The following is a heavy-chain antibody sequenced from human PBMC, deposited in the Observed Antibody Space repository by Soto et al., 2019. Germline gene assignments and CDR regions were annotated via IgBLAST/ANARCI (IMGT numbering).Heavy chain of an antibody. V-gene: IGHV4-61*01. CDR2: FYYTGSI. CDR1: GGSVSSGNYY. Sequence: SETLSLTCTVSGGSVSSGNYYWSWIRQPPGKGLEWIGYFYYTGSINYNPSLKSRVTIFIDASKNQFSLTLYSVTAADTAVYYCTTSMFYSVGTNYSPFGYCGQRTLGTVSS. J-gene: IGHJ4*02. CDR3: TTSMFYSVGTNYSPFGY. D-gene: IGHD2-8*01.